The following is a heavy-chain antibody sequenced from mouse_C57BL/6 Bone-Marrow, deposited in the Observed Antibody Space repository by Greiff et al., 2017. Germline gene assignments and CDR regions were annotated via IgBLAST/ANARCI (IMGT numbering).Heavy chain of an antibody. V-gene: IGHV14-4*01. CDR1: GFNIKDDY. CDR3: TTITTVVADWYFDV. Sequence: EVQLQQSGAELVRPGASVKLSCTASGFNIKDDYMHWVKQRPEQGLEWIGWIDPENGDTEYASKFQGKATITADTSSNTAYLQLSSLPSEDTAVYYCTTITTVVADWYFDVWGTGTTVTVSS. D-gene: IGHD1-1*01. J-gene: IGHJ1*03. CDR2: IDPENGDT.